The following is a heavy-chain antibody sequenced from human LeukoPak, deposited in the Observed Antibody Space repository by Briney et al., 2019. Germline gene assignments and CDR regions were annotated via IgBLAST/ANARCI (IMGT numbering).Heavy chain of an antibody. Sequence: GGSLRLSCAASGFTFSSYAMHWVRQAPGKGLEWVAVISYDGSNKYYADSVKGRFTISRDNSKNTLYLQMNSLRAEDTAVYYCTGRFDPWGQETLVTVSS. D-gene: IGHD2-8*02. J-gene: IGHJ5*02. V-gene: IGHV3-30*01. CDR1: GFTFSSYA. CDR2: ISYDGSNK. CDR3: TGRFDP.